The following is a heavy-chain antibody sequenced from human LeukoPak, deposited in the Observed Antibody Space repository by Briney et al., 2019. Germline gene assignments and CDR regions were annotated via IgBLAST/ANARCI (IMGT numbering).Heavy chain of an antibody. CDR3: ARVVYYDSSGYSDY. Sequence: SETLSLTCTVSGGSISSYYWSWIRQPAGKGLEGIGRIYTSGSTNYNPSLTSRVTMSVDTSKNQFSLKLSSVTAADTAVYYCARVVYYDSSGYSDYWGQGTLVTVSS. V-gene: IGHV4-4*07. J-gene: IGHJ4*02. CDR1: GGSISSYY. CDR2: IYTSGST. D-gene: IGHD3-22*01.